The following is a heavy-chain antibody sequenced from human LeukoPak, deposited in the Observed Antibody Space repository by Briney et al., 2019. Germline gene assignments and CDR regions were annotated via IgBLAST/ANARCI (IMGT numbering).Heavy chain of an antibody. CDR2: ISYDGSNK. Sequence: GGSLRLSCAASGFTFSSYAMHWVRQAPGKGLEWVAVISYDGSNKYYADSVKGRFTISRDNSKNTLYLQMNSLRAEDTAVYYCAKPHFDGWGQGTLVTVSS. CDR1: GFTFSSYA. V-gene: IGHV3-30*04. J-gene: IGHJ4*02. CDR3: AKPHFDG.